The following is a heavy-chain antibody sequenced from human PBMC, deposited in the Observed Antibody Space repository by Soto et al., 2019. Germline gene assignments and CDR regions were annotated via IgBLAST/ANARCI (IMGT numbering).Heavy chain of an antibody. CDR1: GFTFSSYA. Sequence: PGGSLRLSCAASGFTFSSYAMHWVRPAPGKGLEWVAVISYDGSNKYYADSVKGRFTISRDNSKNTLYLQMNSLRAEDTAVYYCASGIGGDYWGQGTLVTVSS. CDR3: ASGIGGDY. V-gene: IGHV3-30-3*01. CDR2: ISYDGSNK. J-gene: IGHJ4*02.